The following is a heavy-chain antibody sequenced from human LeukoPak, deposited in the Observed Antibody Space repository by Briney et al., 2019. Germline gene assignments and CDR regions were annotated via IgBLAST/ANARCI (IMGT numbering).Heavy chain of an antibody. CDR3: ARNSPTLRFLEWGKSYYFDY. Sequence: GGSLRLSCAASGFTFSSYAMSCVRQAPGKGLEWVSAISGSGDSTYYADSVKGRFTISRDNSKNTLYLQMNSLRAEDTAVYYCARNSPTLRFLEWGKSYYFDYWGQGTLVTVSS. D-gene: IGHD3-3*01. CDR2: ISGSGDST. V-gene: IGHV3-23*01. CDR1: GFTFSSYA. J-gene: IGHJ4*02.